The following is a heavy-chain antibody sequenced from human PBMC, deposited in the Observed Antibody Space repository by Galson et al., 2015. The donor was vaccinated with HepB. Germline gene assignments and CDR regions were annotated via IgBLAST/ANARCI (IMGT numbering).Heavy chain of an antibody. Sequence: SVKVSCKASGYTFTSYGISWVRQAPGQGLEWMGWISAYNGNTNYAQKLQGRVTMTTDTSTSTAYMELRSLRSDDTAVYYCARDRGWFGELLTGPHDYWGQGTLVTVSS. V-gene: IGHV1-18*04. CDR2: ISAYNGNT. J-gene: IGHJ4*02. D-gene: IGHD3-10*01. CDR1: GYTFTSYG. CDR3: ARDRGWFGELLTGPHDY.